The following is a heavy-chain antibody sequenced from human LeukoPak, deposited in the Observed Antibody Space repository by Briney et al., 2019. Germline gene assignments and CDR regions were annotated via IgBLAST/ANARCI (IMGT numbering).Heavy chain of an antibody. Sequence: PGGSLRLSCAASGFTFSSYWMSWVRQAPGKGLEWVSYISSSGSTIYYADSVKGRFTIPRDNAKNSLYLQMNSLRAEDTAVYYCARGKHIVVDLDGAFDIWGQGTMVTVSS. V-gene: IGHV3-48*04. CDR2: ISSSGSTI. D-gene: IGHD2-21*01. CDR3: ARGKHIVVDLDGAFDI. J-gene: IGHJ3*02. CDR1: GFTFSSYW.